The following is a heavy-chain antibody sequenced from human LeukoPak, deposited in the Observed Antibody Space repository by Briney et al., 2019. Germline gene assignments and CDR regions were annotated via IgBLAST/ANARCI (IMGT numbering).Heavy chain of an antibody. J-gene: IGHJ5*02. CDR3: ARDLAVAGYNWFDP. CDR2: INPNSGGT. V-gene: IGHV1-2*02. Sequence: GASVKVSCKASGYTFTGYYMDWVRQAPGQGLEWMGWINPNSGGTNYAQKFQGRVTMTRDTSISTAYMELSRLRSDDTAVYYCARDLAVAGYNWFDPWGQGTLVTVSS. CDR1: GYTFTGYY. D-gene: IGHD6-19*01.